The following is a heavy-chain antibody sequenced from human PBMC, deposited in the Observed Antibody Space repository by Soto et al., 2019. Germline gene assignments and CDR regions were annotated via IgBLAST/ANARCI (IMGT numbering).Heavy chain of an antibody. Sequence: GSLGLSCGASGVNLCAFGMNGVRQAPGKGLEWVSSITLSSSYIYYADSVKGRFTVSRDNAKNSLYLDMKSLTVDDTAVYYCARDMKSVRFWGTNALDPWGQGTLVTVPQ. CDR3: ARDMKSVRFWGTNALDP. V-gene: IGHV3-21*01. CDR1: GVNLCAFG. D-gene: IGHD3-16*01. CDR2: ITLSSSYI. J-gene: IGHJ5*02.